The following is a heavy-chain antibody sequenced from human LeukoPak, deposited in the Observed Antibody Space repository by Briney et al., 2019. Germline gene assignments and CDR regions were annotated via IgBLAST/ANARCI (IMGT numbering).Heavy chain of an antibody. CDR3: ASPNPTGSSGWFDYYYGMDV. CDR2: IIPIFGTA. Sequence: SVKVSCKASGGTFISYAISWVRQAPGQGLEWMGGIIPIFGTANYAQKFQGRVTITADESTSTAYMELSSLRSEDTAVYYCASPNPTGSSGWFDYYYGMDVWGQGTTVTVSS. D-gene: IGHD6-19*01. CDR1: GGTFISYA. V-gene: IGHV1-69*13. J-gene: IGHJ6*02.